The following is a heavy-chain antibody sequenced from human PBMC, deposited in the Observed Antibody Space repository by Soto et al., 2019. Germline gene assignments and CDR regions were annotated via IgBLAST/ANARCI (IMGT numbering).Heavy chain of an antibody. CDR2: ISSSSSYI. CDR3: ARGVSGTYFDY. D-gene: IGHD1-1*01. J-gene: IGHJ4*02. Sequence: VGSLRLSCAASGFTFSSYSMNWVRQAPGKGLEWVSSISSSSSYIYYADSVKGRFTISRDNAKNSLYLQMNSLRAEDTAVYYCARGVSGTYFDYWGQGTLVTVSS. CDR1: GFTFSSYS. V-gene: IGHV3-21*01.